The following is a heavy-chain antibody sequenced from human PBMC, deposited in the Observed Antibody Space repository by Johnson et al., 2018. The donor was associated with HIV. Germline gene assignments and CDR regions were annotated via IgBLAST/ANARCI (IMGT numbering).Heavy chain of an antibody. CDR2: IYSGGNT. J-gene: IGHJ3*02. V-gene: IGHV3-66*01. CDR1: GFTVSSNY. Sequence: VQLVESGGGLVQPGGSLRLSCAASGFTVSSNYMSWVRQAPGKGLEWVSVIYSGGNTYYADSVKGRFTISRDNSKNTLYLQMNSLRAEDTAVYYCVRDRGSGWDDAFDIWGQGTMVTVSS. D-gene: IGHD6-19*01. CDR3: VRDRGSGWDDAFDI.